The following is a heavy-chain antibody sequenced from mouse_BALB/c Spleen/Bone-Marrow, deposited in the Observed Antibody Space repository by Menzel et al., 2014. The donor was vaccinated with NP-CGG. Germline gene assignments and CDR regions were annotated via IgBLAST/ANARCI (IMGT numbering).Heavy chain of an antibody. CDR2: IWAGGST. V-gene: IGHV2-9*02. CDR1: GFSLTSYG. CDR3: ARVIRYESYFDY. J-gene: IGHJ2*01. Sequence: QVQLQQPGPGLVVPSQSLSITCTVSGFSLTSYGVHWVRQPPGQGLEWLGVIWAGGSTNYNSALMSRLSISKDNSKSQVFLKMNSLQTDDTAMYYCARVIRYESYFDYWGQGTTLTVFS. D-gene: IGHD2-14*01.